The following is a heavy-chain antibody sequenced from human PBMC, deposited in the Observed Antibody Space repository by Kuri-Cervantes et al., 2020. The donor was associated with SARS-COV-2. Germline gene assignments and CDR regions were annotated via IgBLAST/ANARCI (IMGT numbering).Heavy chain of an antibody. CDR3: ASWRNFDYGDYANYYYYGMDV. CDR2: ISSSSSTI. D-gene: IGHD4-17*01. Sequence: GESLKISCAASGFTFSSYGMNWVRQAPGKGLEWVSYISSSSSTIYYADSVKGRFTISRDNAKNSLYLQMNSLRDEDTAVYYCASWRNFDYGDYANYYYYGMDVWGQGTTVTVSS. V-gene: IGHV3-48*02. CDR1: GFTFSSYG. J-gene: IGHJ6*02.